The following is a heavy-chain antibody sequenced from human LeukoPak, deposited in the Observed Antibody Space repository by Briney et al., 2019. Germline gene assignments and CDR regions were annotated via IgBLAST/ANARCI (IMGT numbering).Heavy chain of an antibody. D-gene: IGHD5-18*01. J-gene: IGHJ4*02. CDR3: VPFGYNYGHTGDY. CDR1: GYTFTGYY. V-gene: IGHV1-2*02. Sequence: ASVKVSCKASGYTFTGYYMHWVRQAPGQGLEWMGWINPNSGDTHYARNFQGRVTMTRDTSICTAYMELSRLRLDDTALYYCVPFGYNYGHTGDYWGQGTLVTVSS. CDR2: INPNSGDT.